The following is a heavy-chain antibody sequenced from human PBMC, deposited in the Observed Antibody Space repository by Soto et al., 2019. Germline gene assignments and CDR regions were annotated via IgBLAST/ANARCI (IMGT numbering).Heavy chain of an antibody. J-gene: IGHJ3*02. CDR1: SGSISSSNW. V-gene: IGHV4-4*02. D-gene: IGHD3-10*01. CDR3: ATTVYSITMVRGVIWAFDI. Sequence: QVQLQESGPRLVKPSGTLSLTCAVSSGSISSSNWWSWVRQPPGKGLEWIGEIYHSGSTNYHPSLKSRVTISVDKSKNQFSLKLSSVTAADTAVYYCATTVYSITMVRGVIWAFDIWGQGTMVTVSS. CDR2: IYHSGST.